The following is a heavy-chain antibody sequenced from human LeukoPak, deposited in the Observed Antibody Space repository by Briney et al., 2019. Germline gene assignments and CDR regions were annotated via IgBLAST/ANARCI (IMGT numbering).Heavy chain of an antibody. CDR3: ARASSGWPFYYFDY. CDR1: GGSISSYY. Sequence: SETLSLTCTVSGGSISSYYWSWIRQPPGKGLEWIGYIYYSGSTNYNPPLKSRVTISVDTSKNQFSLKLSSVTAADTAVYYCARASSGWPFYYFDYWGQGTLVTVSS. D-gene: IGHD6-19*01. V-gene: IGHV4-59*01. CDR2: IYYSGST. J-gene: IGHJ4*02.